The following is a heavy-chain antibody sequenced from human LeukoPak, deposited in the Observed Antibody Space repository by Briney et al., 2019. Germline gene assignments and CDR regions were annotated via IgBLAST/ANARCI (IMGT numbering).Heavy chain of an antibody. CDR3: ARGGLAFGSGSFNWFDP. Sequence: GGSLRLSCAASGFTFNRNAISWVRQAPGKGLEWVSYISSSGSTIYYADSVKGRFTISRDNAKNSLYLQMNSLRAEDTAVYYCARGGLAFGSGSFNWFDPWGQGTLVTVSS. V-gene: IGHV3-48*03. CDR2: ISSSGSTI. CDR1: GFTFNRNA. J-gene: IGHJ5*02. D-gene: IGHD3-10*01.